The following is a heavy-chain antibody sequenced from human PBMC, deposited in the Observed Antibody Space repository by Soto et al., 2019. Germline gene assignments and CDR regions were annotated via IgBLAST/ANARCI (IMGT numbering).Heavy chain of an antibody. CDR3: ARGTFNTISLDF. J-gene: IGHJ4*02. CDR2: IYYTGAS. Sequence: PSETPSPTCSVPGDSFAAGVTYWFRTRLLPGKVLRWVGYIYYTGASYYNPALQSRVTFSLDTSENQFSLKLTSVTAADTAVYFCARGTFNTISLDFSGQGRQVTVPS. CDR1: GDSFAAGVTY. D-gene: IGHD2-2*01. V-gene: IGHV4-31*03.